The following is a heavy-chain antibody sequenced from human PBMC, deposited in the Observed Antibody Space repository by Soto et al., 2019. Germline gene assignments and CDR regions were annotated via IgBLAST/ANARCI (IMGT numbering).Heavy chain of an antibody. V-gene: IGHV4-34*01. D-gene: IGHD3-3*01. Sequence: SETPSLTCAVYGGSFSGYYWSWIRQPPGKGLEWIGEINHSGSTNYNPSLKSRVTISVDTSKNQFSLKLSSVTAADTAVYYCARGDGITIFGVVIRKNFDYWGQGTLGTVSA. CDR3: ARGDGITIFGVVIRKNFDY. CDR2: INHSGST. CDR1: GGSFSGYY. J-gene: IGHJ4*02.